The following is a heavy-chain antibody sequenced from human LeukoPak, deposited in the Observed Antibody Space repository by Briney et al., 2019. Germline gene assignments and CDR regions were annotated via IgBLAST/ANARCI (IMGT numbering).Heavy chain of an antibody. V-gene: IGHV1-46*01. J-gene: IGHJ4*02. CDR2: INPSGGST. CDR1: GYTFTSYY. CDR3: ARGSSSWYLESHYFDY. Sequence: ASVKVSCKASGYTFTSYYMHWVRQAPGQGLEWMGIINPSGGSTSYAQKFQGRVTMTRDTSTSTVYMELSSLRSEDTAVYYCARGSSSWYLESHYFDYWGQGTLVTVSS. D-gene: IGHD6-13*01.